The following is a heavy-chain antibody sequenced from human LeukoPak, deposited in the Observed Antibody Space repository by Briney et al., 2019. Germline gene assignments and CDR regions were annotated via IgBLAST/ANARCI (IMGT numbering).Heavy chain of an antibody. CDR1: GVIFSDC. CDR2: IGLSSGRT. D-gene: IGHD1-1*01. V-gene: IGHV3-48*04. Sequence: GGSLRLSCAASGVIFSDCMNWVRQAPGKGLEWISYIGLSSGRTMYADPVKGRFTISGDNAKNSLYLQMNSLRVEDTAVYFCARDHNYAFDNWGQGILVTVSS. J-gene: IGHJ4*02. CDR3: ARDHNYAFDN.